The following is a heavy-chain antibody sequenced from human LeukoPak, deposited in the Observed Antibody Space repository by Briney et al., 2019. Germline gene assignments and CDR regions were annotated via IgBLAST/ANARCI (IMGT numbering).Heavy chain of an antibody. CDR2: IYYRGTT. CDR3: ARADRDLYMVRGYYYYYYMDV. CDR1: GGSISSSTFY. V-gene: IGHV4-39*07. Sequence: SETLSLTCTVSGGSISSSTFYWGWIRQPPGKGLEWIGCIYYRGTTYYNPSLESRVTISVDTSHNQFSLELSSVTAADTAVYYCARADRDLYMVRGYYYYYYMDVWGKGTTVTVSS. D-gene: IGHD3-10*01. J-gene: IGHJ6*03.